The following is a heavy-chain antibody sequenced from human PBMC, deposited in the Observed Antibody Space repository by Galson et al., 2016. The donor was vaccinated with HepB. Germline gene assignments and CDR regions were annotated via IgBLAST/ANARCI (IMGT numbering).Heavy chain of an antibody. V-gene: IGHV3-11*01. J-gene: IGHJ6*04. CDR3: ARGRDTIFGVRHGLDV. CDR2: ISSASVSI. Sequence: SLRLSCAASGFTFSDYYMTWIRQAPGKGLEWVSYISSASVSIQYVDSVKGRFTTSRDNAKNSLYLQLNSLRAEDTAVYYCARGRDTIFGVRHGLDVWGKGTTVTVSS. CDR1: GFTFSDYY. D-gene: IGHD3-3*01.